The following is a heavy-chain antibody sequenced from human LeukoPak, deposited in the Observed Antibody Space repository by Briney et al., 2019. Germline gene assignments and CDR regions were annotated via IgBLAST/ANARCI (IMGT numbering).Heavy chain of an antibody. Sequence: ASVKVSCKASGYTFTGYYMHWVRQAPGQGLEWMGWINPNSGGTNYAQKFQGRVTMTRDTSISTAYMELSGLRSDDTAVYYCAKEEGIAAAGGDYWGQGTLVTVSS. V-gene: IGHV1-2*02. D-gene: IGHD6-13*01. CDR2: INPNSGGT. CDR1: GYTFTGYY. J-gene: IGHJ4*02. CDR3: AKEEGIAAAGGDY.